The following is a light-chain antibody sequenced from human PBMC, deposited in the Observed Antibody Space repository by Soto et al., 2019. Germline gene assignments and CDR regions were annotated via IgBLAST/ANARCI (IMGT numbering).Light chain of an antibody. CDR1: QGIRND. CDR2: AAS. J-gene: IGKJ4*01. CDR3: LQDYNYPLT. Sequence: AIQMTQSPSSLSASVGDSVTITCRASQGIRNDLGWYQQKPGKAPMLLIYAASSLQSGVPSRFSGSGSGTDFTLTISSLQPEDFATYYCLQDYNYPLTFGGGTKVDIK. V-gene: IGKV1-6*01.